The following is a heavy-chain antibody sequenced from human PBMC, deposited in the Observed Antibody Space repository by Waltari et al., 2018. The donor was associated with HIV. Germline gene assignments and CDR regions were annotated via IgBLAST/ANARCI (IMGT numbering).Heavy chain of an antibody. J-gene: IGHJ4*02. CDR2: ISGSGGST. D-gene: IGHD2-2*01. V-gene: IGHV3-23*01. CDR3: AQGCSTSCYAFDY. CDR1: GFTFSNYA. Sequence: EVQLLESGGGLVQPGGSLRLSCAASGFTFSNYAMSWVRQAPGKGREWVAAISGSGGSTYYADSVKGRFTISRDNSKNTLYLQMNSLRAEDTAVYYCAQGCSTSCYAFDYWGQGTLVTVSS.